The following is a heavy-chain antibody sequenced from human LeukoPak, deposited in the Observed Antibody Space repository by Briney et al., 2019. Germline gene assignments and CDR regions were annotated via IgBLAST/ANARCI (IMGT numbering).Heavy chain of an antibody. CDR1: GGSFSDYH. CDR2: VNHSGST. CDR3: ARDLLRPGDY. J-gene: IGHJ4*02. V-gene: IGHV4-34*01. Sequence: SETLSLTSAVYGGSFSDYHWSWIRQPPGKGLEWIGEVNHSGSTKYNPSPKSRVTISLDTSKNQFSLKLSSVTAADTAVYYCARDLLRPGDYWGQGTLVTVSS. D-gene: IGHD3-3*01.